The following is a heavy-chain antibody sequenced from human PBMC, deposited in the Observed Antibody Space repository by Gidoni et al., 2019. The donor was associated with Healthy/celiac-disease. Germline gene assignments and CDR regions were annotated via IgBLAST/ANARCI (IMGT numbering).Heavy chain of an antibody. V-gene: IGHV4-34*01. J-gene: IGHJ4*02. CDR3: ARGGLGPMGY. Sequence: QLQLQQWRAGLLKPSETLSLTCAVYGGSFSGYYWSWIRPPPGKGLEWIGEINHSGSTNYNPSLKSRVTISVDTSKNQFSLKLSSVTAADTAVYYCARGGLGPMGYWGQGTLVTVSS. CDR1: GGSFSGYY. D-gene: IGHD7-27*01. CDR2: INHSGST.